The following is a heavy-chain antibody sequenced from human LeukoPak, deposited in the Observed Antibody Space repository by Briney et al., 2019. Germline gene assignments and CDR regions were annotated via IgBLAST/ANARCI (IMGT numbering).Heavy chain of an antibody. Sequence: GGSLRLSCAASGFTFSDYYMSWIRQAPGKGLEWVSYISNSGGATNYGDSVRGRFTISRDNSKNSLYLEMNSLRAEDTAVYYCAREPYCSGGSCYHAFDIWGQGTMVTVSS. V-gene: IGHV3-11*01. CDR1: GFTFSDYY. CDR3: AREPYCSGGSCYHAFDI. CDR2: ISNSGGAT. D-gene: IGHD2-15*01. J-gene: IGHJ3*02.